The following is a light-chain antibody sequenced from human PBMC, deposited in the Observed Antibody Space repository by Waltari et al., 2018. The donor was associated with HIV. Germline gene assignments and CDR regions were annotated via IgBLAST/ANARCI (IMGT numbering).Light chain of an antibody. Sequence: QSVLTQPPSVSGAPGQRVTISCTGSSSNIGAGFDVHWYQQLPGTAPKRLIYDNTKRPSGVPDLFSGSRSGSSASLAITGLQAEDEADYYCQSFDSSLSGYVFGTGTKVTVL. CDR1: SSNIGAGFD. V-gene: IGLV1-40*01. J-gene: IGLJ1*01. CDR3: QSFDSSLSGYV. CDR2: DNT.